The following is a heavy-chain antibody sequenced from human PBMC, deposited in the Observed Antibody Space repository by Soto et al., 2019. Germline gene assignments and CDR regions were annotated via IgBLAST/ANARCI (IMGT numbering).Heavy chain of an antibody. Sequence: PSETLSLTCTVSGGSISNYYWSWIRQPPGKGLEWIGYIYYSGSTNYNPSLKSRVTMSADTSKNQLSLKLTSVTAADTAVYYCARESAGSGKNNWFDPWGQGXLVTVYS. CDR2: IYYSGST. V-gene: IGHV4-59*01. CDR1: GGSISNYY. J-gene: IGHJ5*02. D-gene: IGHD3-10*01. CDR3: ARESAGSGKNNWFDP.